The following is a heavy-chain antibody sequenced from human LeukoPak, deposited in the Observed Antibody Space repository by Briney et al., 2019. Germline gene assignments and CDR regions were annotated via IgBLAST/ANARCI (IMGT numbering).Heavy chain of an antibody. CDR1: GFSFSTYG. CDR3: AKDPYGGTYPSYFDY. Sequence: GGSLRLSCVASGFSFSTYGRNWLMSWVRQAPGKGLDWVAFLRYDGSTAFYEDSVKGRFTISRDSSKNTLYLQMNSLTPADTAIYYCAKDPYGGTYPSYFDYWGQGTLVTVSS. V-gene: IGHV3-30*02. CDR2: LRYDGSTA. J-gene: IGHJ4*02. D-gene: IGHD1-26*01.